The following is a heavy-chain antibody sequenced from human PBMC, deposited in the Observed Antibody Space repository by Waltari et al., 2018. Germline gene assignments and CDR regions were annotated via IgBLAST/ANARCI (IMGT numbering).Heavy chain of an antibody. D-gene: IGHD2-2*01. CDR3: AKRGLGYCSSTSCGGFDP. CDR2: ISGSGGST. Sequence: EVQLLESGGGLVQPGGSLRLSCAASGFTFSSYAMSWVRQAPGKGLEWVSAISGSGGSTYYADSVKGRFTISRDNSKNTLYLQMNSLRAEDTAVYYCAKRGLGYCSSTSCGGFDPWGQGTLVIVSS. J-gene: IGHJ5*02. V-gene: IGHV3-23*01. CDR1: GFTFSSYA.